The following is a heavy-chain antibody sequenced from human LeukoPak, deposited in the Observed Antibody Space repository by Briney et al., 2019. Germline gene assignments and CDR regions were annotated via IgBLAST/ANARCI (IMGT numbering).Heavy chain of an antibody. CDR3: ARFAGGVAAA. CDR1: GFTFSSYS. J-gene: IGHJ5*02. V-gene: IGHV3-21*01. CDR2: ISSSSSYI. D-gene: IGHD6-13*01. Sequence: GGSLRLSCAASGFTFSSYSMNWVRQAPGKGLEWVSSISSSSSYIYYADSVKGRFTISRDNAKNSLYLQMNSPRAEDTAVYYCARFAGGVAAAWGQGTLVTVSS.